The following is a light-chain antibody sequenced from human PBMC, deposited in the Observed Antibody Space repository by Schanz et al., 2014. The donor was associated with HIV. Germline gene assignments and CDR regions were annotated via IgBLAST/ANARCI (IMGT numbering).Light chain of an antibody. V-gene: IGLV1-51*01. CDR3: ATWDYGPNAVV. J-gene: IGLJ2*01. Sequence: QSVLTQPPSASGTPGQRVTISCSGSSSNIGRNYVSWYQHLPGTVPKLLIYDNNKRPSEIPDRFSGSKSDTSATLGITELQPEDEADYYCATWDYGPNAVVFGGGTKLTVL. CDR2: DNN. CDR1: SSNIGRNY.